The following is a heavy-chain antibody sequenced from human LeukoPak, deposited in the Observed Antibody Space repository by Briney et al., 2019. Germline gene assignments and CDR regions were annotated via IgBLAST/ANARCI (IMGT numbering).Heavy chain of an antibody. CDR2: IYYSGST. CDR1: GGSISSYY. CDR3: ARAEGGNPYFDY. D-gene: IGHD4-23*01. J-gene: IGHJ4*02. V-gene: IGHV4-59*01. Sequence: SETLSLTCTVSGGSISSYYWSWIRQPPGKGLEWIGYIYYSGSTNYNPSLKSRATISVDTSKNQFSLKLSSVTAADTAVYYCARAEGGNPYFDYWGQGTLVTVSS.